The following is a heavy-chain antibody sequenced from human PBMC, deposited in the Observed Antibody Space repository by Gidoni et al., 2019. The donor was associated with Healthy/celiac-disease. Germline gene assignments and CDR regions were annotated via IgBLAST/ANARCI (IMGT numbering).Heavy chain of an antibody. CDR2: IWYDGINK. CDR3: ARGGALRVLGSVPGPFDY. CDR1: GLSFSTYG. J-gene: IGHJ4*02. Sequence: QVQLVVSGGGVVQPGRSLRLPCSASGLSFSTYGLDWVRQAPGKGLEWVEVIWYDGINKYYGDSVKGRFTISRDNSKNTLYLQMNSLSGADTAVYYCARGGALRVLGSVPGPFDYWGQGTLVTVSS. V-gene: IGHV3-33*01. D-gene: IGHD3-3*01.